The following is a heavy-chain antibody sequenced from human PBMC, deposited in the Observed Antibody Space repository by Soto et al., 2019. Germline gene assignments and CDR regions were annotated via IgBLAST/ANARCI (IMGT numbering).Heavy chain of an antibody. CDR2: ISGSVGST. CDR3: AKEERYCSGGSCLYYFDY. Sequence: QPGGSLRLSCAASGFTFSSYAMSWVRQAPGKGLEWVSAISGSVGSTYYADSVKGRFTISRDNSKNTLYLQMNSLRAEDTAVYYCAKEERYCSGGSCLYYFDYWGQGTLVTVSS. D-gene: IGHD2-15*01. J-gene: IGHJ4*02. CDR1: GFTFSSYA. V-gene: IGHV3-23*01.